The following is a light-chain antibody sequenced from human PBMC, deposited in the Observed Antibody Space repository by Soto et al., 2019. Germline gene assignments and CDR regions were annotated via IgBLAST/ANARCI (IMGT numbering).Light chain of an antibody. CDR3: QQYGSSFHT. Sequence: EIVLTQSPASLSLSPGERATLSCRASQSVDSHLVWYQQQPGQAPRLLIFGASNRATGIPARFSGSGSGTDFTLTISRLEPEDFAVYYCQQYGSSFHTFGGGTKVDI. J-gene: IGKJ4*01. CDR2: GAS. V-gene: IGKV3-20*01. CDR1: QSVDSH.